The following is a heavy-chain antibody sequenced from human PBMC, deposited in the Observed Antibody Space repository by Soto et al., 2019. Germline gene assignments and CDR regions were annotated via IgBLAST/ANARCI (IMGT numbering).Heavy chain of an antibody. V-gene: IGHV4-4*02. D-gene: IGHD2-15*01. J-gene: IGHJ4*02. CDR1: GASISDNW. CDR3: ARHVAVPRTRGFDY. Sequence: QVQLQESGPGLVKPSGTLSLTCAVSGASISDNWWSWVRQPPGKGLEWIGEIDHSGTTTYNPSLKSRVIISVDKSASQISLTLNSVTAADTAIYYCARHVAVPRTRGFDYWGQGTPVTVSS. CDR2: IDHSGTT.